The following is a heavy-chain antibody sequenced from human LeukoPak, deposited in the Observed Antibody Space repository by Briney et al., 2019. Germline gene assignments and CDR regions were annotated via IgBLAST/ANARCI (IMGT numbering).Heavy chain of an antibody. D-gene: IGHD3-9*01. Sequence: PSETLSLTCAVSGYSISSGYYWGWIRQPPGKGLEWIGSIYHSGSTYYNPSLKSRVTISVDTSKNQFSLKLSSVTAADTAVYYCARWDFYWLLSDFDYWGQGTLVTVSS. J-gene: IGHJ4*02. V-gene: IGHV4-38-2*01. CDR3: ARWDFYWLLSDFDY. CDR1: GYSISSGYY. CDR2: IYHSGST.